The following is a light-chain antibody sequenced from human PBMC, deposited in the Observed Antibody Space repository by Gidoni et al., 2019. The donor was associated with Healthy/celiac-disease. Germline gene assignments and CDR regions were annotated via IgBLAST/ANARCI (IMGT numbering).Light chain of an antibody. Sequence: EIVMTQSPATLSVSPGERATLSCRASQSVSSNLAWYQQKPGQAPRLLIYGASTRATGIPARFSGSGSGTEFTLTISSLQSEDFAVYYCQQYNNWPPVTFVQXTKVEIK. CDR2: GAS. V-gene: IGKV3-15*01. CDR1: QSVSSN. CDR3: QQYNNWPPVT. J-gene: IGKJ1*01.